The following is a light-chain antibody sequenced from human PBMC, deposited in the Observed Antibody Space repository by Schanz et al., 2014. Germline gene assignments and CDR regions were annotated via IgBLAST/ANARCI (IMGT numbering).Light chain of an antibody. V-gene: IGLV2-14*03. J-gene: IGLJ3*02. CDR2: DVS. Sequence: QSALTQPASVSGSPGQSITISCTGTRSDIGGYNYVSWYQQHPGEAPKLMIFDVSLRPSGISNRFSGSKSDNTASLTISGLQADDEADYYCSSYTSTSTQVFGGGTKLTVL. CDR3: SSYTSTSTQV. CDR1: RSDIGGYNY.